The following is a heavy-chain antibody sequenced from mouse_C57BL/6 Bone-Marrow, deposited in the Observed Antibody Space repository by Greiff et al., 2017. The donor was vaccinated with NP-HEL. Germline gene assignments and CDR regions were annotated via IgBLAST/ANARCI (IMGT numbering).Heavy chain of an antibody. Sequence: EVQLQQSGAELVRPGASVKLSCTASGFNIKDDYMHWVKQRPEQGLEWIGWIDPENGDTEYASKFQGKATITADTSSNTAYLQLSSLTSEDTAVYYGTTEGYSNSYYFDYWGQGTTLTVSS. CDR3: TTEGYSNSYYFDY. J-gene: IGHJ2*01. CDR1: GFNIKDDY. CDR2: IDPENGDT. D-gene: IGHD2-5*01. V-gene: IGHV14-4*01.